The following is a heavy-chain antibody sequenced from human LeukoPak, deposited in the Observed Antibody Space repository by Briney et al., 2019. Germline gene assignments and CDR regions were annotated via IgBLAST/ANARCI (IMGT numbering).Heavy chain of an antibody. V-gene: IGHV3-23*01. Sequence: RGSLRLSCAASGFTFSSYAMSWVRQAAGKGLEWVSAISGSGGSTYYADSVKGRFTISRDNSKNPLYLQMNSLRAEDTAVYYCAKDREYSYGPAYFDYWGQGTLVTVSS. CDR2: ISGSGGST. CDR1: GFTFSSYA. D-gene: IGHD5-18*01. CDR3: AKDREYSYGPAYFDY. J-gene: IGHJ4*02.